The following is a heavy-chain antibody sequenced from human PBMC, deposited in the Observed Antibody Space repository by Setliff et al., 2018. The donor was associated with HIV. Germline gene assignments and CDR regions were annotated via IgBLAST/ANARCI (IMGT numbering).Heavy chain of an antibody. CDR1: GGTFSSYA. D-gene: IGHD5-12*01. CDR3: ARGPQSYVDVVPTIGRYYFDY. CDR2: MNPNSGNT. V-gene: IGHV1-8*02. Sequence: ASVKVSCKASGGTFSSYAINWVRQAPGQGLEWMGWMNPNSGNTGYAQKFQGRVTMTRDTSISTAYMELSRLRSDDTAVFYCARGPQSYVDVVPTIGRYYFDYWGQGTLVTVSS. J-gene: IGHJ4*02.